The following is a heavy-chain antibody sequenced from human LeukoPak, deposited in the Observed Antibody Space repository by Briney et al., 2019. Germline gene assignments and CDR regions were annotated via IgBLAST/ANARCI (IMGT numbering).Heavy chain of an antibody. J-gene: IGHJ5*02. CDR3: ARGVPAARWAWFDP. CDR2: IGTAGDP. D-gene: IGHD2-2*01. V-gene: IGHV3-13*05. CDR1: GFTFSSHD. Sequence: GGSLRLSCAASGFTFSSHDMHWVRQATGKGLEWVSAIGTAGDPYYPGSVKGRFTISRENAKNYLYIQMNSLRAGDTAVYYCARGVPAARWAWFDPWGQGTLVTVSS.